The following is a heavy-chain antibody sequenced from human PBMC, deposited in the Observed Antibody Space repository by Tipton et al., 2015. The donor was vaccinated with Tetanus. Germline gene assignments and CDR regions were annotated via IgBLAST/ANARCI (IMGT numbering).Heavy chain of an antibody. CDR2: LSHDGGNI. D-gene: IGHD1-14*01. J-gene: IGHJ4*02. CDR1: GMTLSYFA. CDR3: EAQRTSEDF. V-gene: IGHV3-23*01. Sequence: SLRLSCAASGMTLSYFAMSWVRRAPGRGLEWVSSLSHDGGNIYYADFARGRFTISRDNSKNTLFLQMDDLRAEDTAIYYCEAQRTSEDFWGQGTLVTASS.